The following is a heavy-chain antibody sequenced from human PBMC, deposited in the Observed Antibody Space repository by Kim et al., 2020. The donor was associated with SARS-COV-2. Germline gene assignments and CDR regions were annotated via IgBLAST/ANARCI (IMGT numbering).Heavy chain of an antibody. CDR1: GVSISSYY. V-gene: IGHV4-59*13. J-gene: IGHJ4*02. CDR2: IYYSGST. CDR3: ARFGLYSSGAGGFDY. D-gene: IGHD6-19*01. Sequence: SETLSLTCTVSGVSISSYYWSWIRQPPGKGLECIGYIYYSGSTNYNPSLKSRVTISVDTSKNQFSLKLSSVTAADTAVYYCARFGLYSSGAGGFDYWGQGTLVTVSS.